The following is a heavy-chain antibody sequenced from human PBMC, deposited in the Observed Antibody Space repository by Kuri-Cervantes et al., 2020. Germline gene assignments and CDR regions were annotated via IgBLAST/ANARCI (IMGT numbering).Heavy chain of an antibody. CDR1: RYTFTGQY. Sequence: ASVKVSCKASRYTFTGQYMHWVRQAPGEGLEWMGWINTNSGGTNYAQKFQGRVTMTRDTSINTDYMELSRLRSDDTAVYYCARELDYYDSSGYAHWGQGTLVTVSS. V-gene: IGHV1-2*02. J-gene: IGHJ4*02. CDR2: INTNSGGT. CDR3: ARELDYYDSSGYAH. D-gene: IGHD3-22*01.